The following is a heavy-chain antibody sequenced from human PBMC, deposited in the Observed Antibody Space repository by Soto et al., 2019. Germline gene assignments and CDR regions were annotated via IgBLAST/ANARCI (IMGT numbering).Heavy chain of an antibody. D-gene: IGHD3-22*01. CDR3: VKDSSGYYRLLGYFQH. J-gene: IGHJ1*01. CDR2: ISYDGSNK. CDR1: GFSFSGSA. Sequence: GGSLRLSCAASGFSFSGSAFHWVRQAPGKGLEWVAVISYDGSNKYYADSVKGRFTISRDNAKNSLYLQMNSLRDEDTAVYYCVKDSSGYYRLLGYFQHWGQGTLVTVSS. V-gene: IGHV3-30-3*01.